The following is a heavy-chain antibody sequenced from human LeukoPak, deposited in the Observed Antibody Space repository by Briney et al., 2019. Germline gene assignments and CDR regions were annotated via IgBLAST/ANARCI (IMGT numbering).Heavy chain of an antibody. V-gene: IGHV3-13*01. CDR2: IGTAGDT. D-gene: IGHD6-13*01. Sequence: GGSLRLSCAASGFTFSSYDMHWVRQATGKGLEWVSAIGTAGDTYYPGSVKGRFTISRENDKNSLYLQMNGLRAGDTAVYYCARRGQQLALDYWGQGTLVTVSS. J-gene: IGHJ4*02. CDR1: GFTFSSYD. CDR3: ARRGQQLALDY.